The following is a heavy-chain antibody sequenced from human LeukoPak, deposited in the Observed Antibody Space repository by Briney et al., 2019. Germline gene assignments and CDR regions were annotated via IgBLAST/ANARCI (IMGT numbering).Heavy chain of an antibody. CDR2: IYTSGST. CDR3: ARASEARDAFDI. V-gene: IGHV4-61*02. Sequence: NPSETLSLTCTVSGGSISSGSYYWSWIRQPAGRGLEWIGRIYTSGSTNYNPSLKSRVTISVDTSKNQFSLKLSSVTAADTAVYYCARASEARDAFDIWGQGTMVTVSS. CDR1: GGSISSGSYY. J-gene: IGHJ3*02.